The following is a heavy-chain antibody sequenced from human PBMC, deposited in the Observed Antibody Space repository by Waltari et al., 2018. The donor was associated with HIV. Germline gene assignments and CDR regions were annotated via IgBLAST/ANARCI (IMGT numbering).Heavy chain of an antibody. CDR2: INQSGST. J-gene: IGHJ4*02. V-gene: IGHV4-34*01. CDR3: ARGIAAAGSAGYFDY. Sequence: QVQLQQWGAGLLKPSETLSPPCAVYGGSCSGYYWSWIRQPPGKGLEWIGEINQSGSTKYNPSLKSRVTISVDTSKNQFSLKLSSVTAADTAVYYCARGIAAAGSAGYFDYWGQGTLVTVSS. CDR1: GGSCSGYY. D-gene: IGHD6-13*01.